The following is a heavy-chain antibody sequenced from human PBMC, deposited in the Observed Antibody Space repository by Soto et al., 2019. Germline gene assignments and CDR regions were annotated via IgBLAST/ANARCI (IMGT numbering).Heavy chain of an antibody. CDR1: GFTFRSYG. CDR2: ISYDGSNK. CDR3: AKDLSGSYPLGSFDY. D-gene: IGHD1-26*01. V-gene: IGHV3-30*18. J-gene: IGHJ4*02. Sequence: RLSCAASGFTFRSYGMYWVRQAPGKGLEWGAAISYDGSNKYYADSVKGRFTISRNNSKNTLYLQMNSLRAEDMAVYYCAKDLSGSYPLGSFDYWGQGTLVTVSS.